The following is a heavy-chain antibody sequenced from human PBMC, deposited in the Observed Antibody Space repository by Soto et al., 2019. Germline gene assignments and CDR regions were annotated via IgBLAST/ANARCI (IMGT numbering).Heavy chain of an antibody. CDR1: GFTFSSYS. CDR2: ISSSSSTI. J-gene: IGHJ4*02. V-gene: IGHV3-48*02. D-gene: IGHD3-10*01. CDR3: ARDKWSYYTFPAGQFDY. Sequence: GGSLRLSCAASGFTFSSYSMNWVRQAPGKGLEWVSYISSSSSTIYYADSVEGRFTISRDNAKNSLYLQMNSLRDEDTAVYYCARDKWSYYTFPAGQFDYWGQGTLVTVSS.